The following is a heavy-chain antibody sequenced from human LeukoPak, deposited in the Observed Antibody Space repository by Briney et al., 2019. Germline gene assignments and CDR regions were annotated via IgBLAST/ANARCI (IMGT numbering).Heavy chain of an antibody. D-gene: IGHD6-13*01. CDR2: IYPGDSDT. Sequence: GESLKISCKGSGYSFSTYWIAWVRQMPGKGLQWMGIIYPGDSDTRYSPSFQGQVTISADKSISTAYLQWSSLKASDTAMYYCATSRNSSSWGGIDYWGQGTLVTVSS. J-gene: IGHJ4*02. V-gene: IGHV5-51*01. CDR1: GYSFSTYW. CDR3: ATSRNSSSWGGIDY.